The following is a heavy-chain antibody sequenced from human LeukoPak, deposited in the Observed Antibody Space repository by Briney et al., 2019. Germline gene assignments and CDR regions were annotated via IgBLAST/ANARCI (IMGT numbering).Heavy chain of an antibody. CDR1: GFTFPNYV. V-gene: IGHV3-23*01. CDR2: ISGSGSNT. CDR3: ARASWYVF. Sequence: GESLRLSCAASGFTFPNYVMSWVRQAPGKGLEWVSGISGSGSNTYYADSVKGRFTISRDNAKNSLYLQMNSLRAEDTAVYYCARASWYVFWGQGTLVTVSS. J-gene: IGHJ5*01.